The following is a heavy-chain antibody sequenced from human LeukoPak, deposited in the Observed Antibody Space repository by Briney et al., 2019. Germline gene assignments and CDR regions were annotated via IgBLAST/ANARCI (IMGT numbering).Heavy chain of an antibody. CDR3: ARGKGFLEWLSPIPYYYYYMDV. V-gene: IGHV4-30-4*07. CDR2: IYYSGST. J-gene: IGHJ6*03. CDR1: GGSISSGGYS. Sequence: SETLSLTCAVSGGSISSGGYSWSWIRQPPGKGLEWIGYIYYSGSTYYNPSLKSRVTISVDTSKNQFSLKLSSVTAADTAVYYCARGKGFLEWLSPIPYYYYYMDVWGKGTTVTVSS. D-gene: IGHD3-3*01.